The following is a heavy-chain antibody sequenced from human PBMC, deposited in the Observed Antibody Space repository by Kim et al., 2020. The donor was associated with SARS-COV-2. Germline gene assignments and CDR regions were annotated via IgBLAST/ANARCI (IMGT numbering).Heavy chain of an antibody. J-gene: IGHJ5*02. CDR3: ARGLRWGP. V-gene: IGHV1-8*01. D-gene: IGHD3-16*01. Sequence: SGNTGYAQKFQGRVTMTRNTSISTAYMELSSLRSEDTAVYYCARGLRWGPWGQGTLVTVSS. CDR2: SGNT.